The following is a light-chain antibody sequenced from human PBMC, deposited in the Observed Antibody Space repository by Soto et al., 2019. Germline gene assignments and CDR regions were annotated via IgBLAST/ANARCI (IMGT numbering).Light chain of an antibody. J-gene: IGLJ3*02. Sequence: SYELTQPPSVSVAPGQTARITCGGTNIGRKSVHWYQQKPGQAPVVVVYDDRDRPSGIPERFSGSNSGNTASLTISGLQAEDEADYYCSSYTTSSTWVFGGGTQLTVL. CDR1: NIGRKS. CDR2: DDR. CDR3: SSYTTSSTWV. V-gene: IGLV3-21*02.